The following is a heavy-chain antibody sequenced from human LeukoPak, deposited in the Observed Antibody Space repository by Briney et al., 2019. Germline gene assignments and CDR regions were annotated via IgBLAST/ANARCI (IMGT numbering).Heavy chain of an antibody. V-gene: IGHV3-7*03. J-gene: IGHJ4*02. D-gene: IGHD5-18*01. CDR3: ARAVDTAMVYFDY. CDR2: ISPDGSVK. CDR1: GFTFSRYW. Sequence: PGGSLRLSCAGSGFTFSRYWMSWVRQASGKGLEWVANISPDGSVKYYVDSVKGRFTISRDNSKNTLYLQMNSLRAEDTAVYYCARAVDTAMVYFDYWGQGTLVTVSS.